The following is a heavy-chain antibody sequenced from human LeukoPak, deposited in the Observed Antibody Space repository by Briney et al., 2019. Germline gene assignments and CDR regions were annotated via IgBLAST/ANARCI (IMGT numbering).Heavy chain of an antibody. Sequence: PSETLSLTCAVYGGSFSGYYWSWIRQPPGKGLEWIGEINHSGSTYYNPSLKSRVTISVDTSKNQFSLKLSSVTAADTAVYYCARAGVIAVAGTEGDWGQGTLVTVSS. CDR2: INHSGST. V-gene: IGHV4-34*01. J-gene: IGHJ4*02. CDR1: GGSFSGYY. D-gene: IGHD6-19*01. CDR3: ARAGVIAVAGTEGD.